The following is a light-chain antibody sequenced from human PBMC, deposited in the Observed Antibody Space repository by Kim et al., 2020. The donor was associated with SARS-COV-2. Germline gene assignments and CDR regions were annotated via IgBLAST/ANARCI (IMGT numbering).Light chain of an antibody. CDR2: DNN. CDR3: GTWDSNLSAGV. J-gene: IGLJ3*02. V-gene: IGLV1-51*01. CDR1: TSNIGNSF. Sequence: GQKVTSSCSGSTSNIGNSFVSWYQQLPGAPPKLLIYDNNRRPSGIPDRFFGSKSDTSATLDITGLQTGDEADYYCGTWDSNLSAGVFGGGTQLTVL.